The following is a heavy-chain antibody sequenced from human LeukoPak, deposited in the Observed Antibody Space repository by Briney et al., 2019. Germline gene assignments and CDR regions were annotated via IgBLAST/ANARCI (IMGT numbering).Heavy chain of an antibody. V-gene: IGHV4-59*08. CDR3: ARLRGGSSSWYALDY. D-gene: IGHD6-13*01. J-gene: IGHJ4*02. CDR2: LFNNGGT. Sequence: SETLSLTCTVSGASISTYHWSWIRQPPGEGLEWIGDLFNNGGTKYNASLKSRVTISVDTSKQQVSLKVTSVTAADTAVYYCARLRGGSSSWYALDYWGQGTLVTVSS. CDR1: GASISTYH.